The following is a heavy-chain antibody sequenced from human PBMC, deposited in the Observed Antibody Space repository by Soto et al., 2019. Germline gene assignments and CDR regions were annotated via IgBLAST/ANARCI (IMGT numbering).Heavy chain of an antibody. J-gene: IGHJ3*02. D-gene: IGHD1-7*01. CDR1: GYTFTSYA. CDR2: INAGNGNT. CDR3: ARAVEMSGTTIAAFDI. V-gene: IGHV1-3*01. Sequence: ASVKVSCKASGYTFTSYAMHWVRQAPGQRLEWMGWINAGNGNTKYPQKFQGRVTITRDTSASTAYMELGSLRSEDTTVYYCARAVEMSGTTIAAFDIWGQGTMVTVSS.